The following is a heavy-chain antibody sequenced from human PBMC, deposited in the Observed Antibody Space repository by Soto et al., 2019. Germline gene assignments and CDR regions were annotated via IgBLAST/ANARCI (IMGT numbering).Heavy chain of an antibody. J-gene: IGHJ5*02. CDR2: ISYDGSNK. CDR1: GFTFSSYG. V-gene: IGHV3-30*18. Sequence: QVQLVESGGGVVQPGRSLRLSCAASGFTFSSYGMHWVRQAPGKGLEWVAVISYDGSNKYYADSVKGRFTISRDNSKNTXYXXMNSLRAEDTAVYYCAKDASGMNYDILTGHNWFDPWGQGTLVTVSS. D-gene: IGHD3-9*01. CDR3: AKDASGMNYDILTGHNWFDP.